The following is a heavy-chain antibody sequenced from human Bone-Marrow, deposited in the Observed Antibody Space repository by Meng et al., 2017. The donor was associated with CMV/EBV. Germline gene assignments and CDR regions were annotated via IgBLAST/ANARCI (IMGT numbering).Heavy chain of an antibody. Sequence: SETLSLTCTVSGGSISSYYWSWIRQPPGKGLEWIGYIYYSGSTNYNPSLKSRVTISVDTSKNQFSLKLSSVTAADTAVYYCARDGYNLPLDIWGQGTMVTASS. J-gene: IGHJ3*02. CDR3: ARDGYNLPLDI. CDR1: GGSISSYY. V-gene: IGHV4-59*01. D-gene: IGHD5-24*01. CDR2: IYYSGST.